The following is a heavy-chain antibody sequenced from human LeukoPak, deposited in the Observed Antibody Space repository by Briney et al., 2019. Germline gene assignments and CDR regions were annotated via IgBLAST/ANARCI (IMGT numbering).Heavy chain of an antibody. CDR3: ARKSSSGWYFDY. Sequence: SETLSLTCTVSGGSINSYFWSWIRQPPGKGLDWIGYIYYSGSTNYNPSLKSRVTISVDTSKNQLSLKLSSVTAADTAVYYCARKSSSGWYFDYWGQGTLVTVSS. CDR2: IYYSGST. CDR1: GGSINSYF. J-gene: IGHJ4*02. V-gene: IGHV4-59*01. D-gene: IGHD6-19*01.